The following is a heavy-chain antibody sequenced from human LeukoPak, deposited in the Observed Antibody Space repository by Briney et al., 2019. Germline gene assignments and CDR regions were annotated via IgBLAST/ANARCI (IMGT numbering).Heavy chain of an antibody. CDR1: GITFSNYN. CDR2: ITSSSSYT. Sequence: PGGSLRLSCAAPGITFSNYNMNWVRQAPGKGLKWISAITSSSSYTFYADSVKGRFTISRDNAQNSLYLQMNSLRVEDTAIYYCARDPYNGAYSEGYYYYYMDVWGKGTTVTVSS. V-gene: IGHV3-21*01. D-gene: IGHD1-1*01. J-gene: IGHJ6*03. CDR3: ARDPYNGAYSEGYYYYYMDV.